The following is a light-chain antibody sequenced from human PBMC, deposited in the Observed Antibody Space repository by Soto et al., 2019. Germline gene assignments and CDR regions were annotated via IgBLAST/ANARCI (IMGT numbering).Light chain of an antibody. CDR1: QSVSSTD. CDR2: GAY. V-gene: IGKV3-20*01. CDR3: QPFGNSART. Sequence: EIVLTQSPATLSLSPGERATLSCRASQSVSSTDIVWYQHKPGQAPRLLIYGAYSRATGIPDRFSGSGSGTDFPVTISRLEPEEFAIYYCQPFGNSARTFGQGNEVEV. J-gene: IGKJ1*01.